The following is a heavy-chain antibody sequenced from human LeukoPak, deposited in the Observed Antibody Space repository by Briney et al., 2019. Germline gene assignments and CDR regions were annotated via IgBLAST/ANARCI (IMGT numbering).Heavy chain of an antibody. CDR3: AKDTVPYSGTPGY. Sequence: GGSLRLSCAASGFTFSSNEMSWVREAPGKGREWVSSISGGSTYYADSRKGRFTISRDNSKNTLHLQMNSLRAEDTAVYYCAKDTVPYSGTPGYWGQGTLVTVSS. V-gene: IGHV3-38-3*01. CDR2: ISGGST. J-gene: IGHJ4*02. D-gene: IGHD1-26*01. CDR1: GFTFSSNE.